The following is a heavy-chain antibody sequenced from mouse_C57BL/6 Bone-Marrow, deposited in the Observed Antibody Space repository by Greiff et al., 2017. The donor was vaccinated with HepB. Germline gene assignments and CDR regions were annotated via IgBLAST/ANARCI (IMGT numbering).Heavy chain of an antibody. CDR1: GFTFSSYA. CDR3: ARGKIYFDY. V-gene: IGHV5-4*03. Sequence: EVKLVESGGGLVKPGGSLKLSCAASGFTFSSYAMSWVRQTPEKRLEWVATISDGGSYTYYPDNVKGRFTIFRDNAKNNLYLQMSHLKSEDTAMYYCARGKIYFDYWGQGTTLTVSS. CDR2: ISDGGSYT. J-gene: IGHJ2*01.